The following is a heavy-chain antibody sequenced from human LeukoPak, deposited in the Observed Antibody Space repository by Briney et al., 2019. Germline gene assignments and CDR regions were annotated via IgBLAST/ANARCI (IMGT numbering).Heavy chain of an antibody. J-gene: IGHJ5*02. Sequence: PGGSLRLSCAASGFTFSSYSMNWVRQAPGKGLEWVSYISSSSSTIYYADSVKGRFTISRDNAKDSLYLQMNSLRAEDTAVYYCARDLVTIFENWFDPWGQGTLATVSS. D-gene: IGHD3-3*01. CDR3: ARDLVTIFENWFDP. CDR1: GFTFSSYS. CDR2: ISSSSSTI. V-gene: IGHV3-48*01.